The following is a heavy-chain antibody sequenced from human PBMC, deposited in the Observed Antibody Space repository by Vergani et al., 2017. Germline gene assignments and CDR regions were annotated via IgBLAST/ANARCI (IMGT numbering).Heavy chain of an antibody. Sequence: QVQLQESGPGLVKPSETLSLTCTVSGGSISSYYWSWIRQPPGKGLEWIGYIYYSGSTNYNPSLKSRVTLSVDTSKNQFSLKLSSVTAADTAVYYCARGYDFWSGQNWFDPWGQGTLVTVSS. CDR1: GGSISSYY. D-gene: IGHD3-3*01. V-gene: IGHV4-59*01. J-gene: IGHJ5*02. CDR3: ARGYDFWSGQNWFDP. CDR2: IYYSGST.